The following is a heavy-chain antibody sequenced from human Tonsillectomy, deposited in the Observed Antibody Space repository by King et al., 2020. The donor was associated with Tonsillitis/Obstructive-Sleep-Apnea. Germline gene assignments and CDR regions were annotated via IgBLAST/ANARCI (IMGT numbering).Heavy chain of an antibody. V-gene: IGHV1-2*04. CDR3: ARAYGAAAGKGGDAFDI. CDR2: INPNSGGT. D-gene: IGHD6-13*01. J-gene: IGHJ3*02. Sequence: QLVQSGAEVKKPGASVKVSCTASGYTFTGYYMHWVRQAPGQGLEWIGWINPNSGGTNYAQKFQGWVTMTRETSTSTAYKELCRLRSDDTAVYYCARAYGAAAGKGGDAFDIWGQGTMVTVSS. CDR1: GYTFTGYY.